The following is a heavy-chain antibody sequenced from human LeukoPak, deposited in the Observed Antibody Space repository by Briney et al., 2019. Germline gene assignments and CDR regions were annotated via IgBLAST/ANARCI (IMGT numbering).Heavy chain of an antibody. Sequence: ASVKVSCKASGYTFTSYGISWVRQAPGQGLEWMGIINPSGGSTSYAQKFQGRVTMTRDTSTSTVYMELSSLRSEDTAVYYCARNVGGHSSGWYYFDYWGQGTLVTVSS. V-gene: IGHV1-46*01. CDR1: GYTFTSYG. J-gene: IGHJ4*02. D-gene: IGHD6-19*01. CDR2: INPSGGST. CDR3: ARNVGGHSSGWYYFDY.